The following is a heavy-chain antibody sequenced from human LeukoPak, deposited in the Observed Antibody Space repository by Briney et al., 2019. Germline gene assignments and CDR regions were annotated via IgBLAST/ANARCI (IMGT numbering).Heavy chain of an antibody. D-gene: IGHD3-10*01. J-gene: IGHJ5*02. CDR2: ISGSGGNT. CDR1: EFTFNNYA. CDR3: AKDFRAKSGSGSYGWFDP. V-gene: IGHV3-23*01. Sequence: GGTLRLSCVASEFTFNNYAMAWVRQGPGKGLEWVSSISGSGGNTYYAYSVNGRFTISRDNSKNKLYLQMNSLRADDTAVYYCAKDFRAKSGSGSYGWFDPWGQGTLVTVSS.